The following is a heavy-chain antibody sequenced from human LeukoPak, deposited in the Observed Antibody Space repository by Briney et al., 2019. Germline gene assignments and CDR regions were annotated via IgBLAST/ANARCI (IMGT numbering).Heavy chain of an antibody. CDR2: IYYSGTT. J-gene: IGHJ5*02. CDR3: ARGRGGGGSSNNWFDP. D-gene: IGHD2-15*01. Sequence: SQTLSLTCTVSGGSISSGGYYWSWIRQHPGKGLEWIGNIYYSGTTNYNPSLKSRVTISVDTSKNQFSLNLISVTAADTAVYFCARGRGGGGSSNNWFDPWGQGTLVTVSS. CDR1: GGSISSGGYY. V-gene: IGHV4-31*03.